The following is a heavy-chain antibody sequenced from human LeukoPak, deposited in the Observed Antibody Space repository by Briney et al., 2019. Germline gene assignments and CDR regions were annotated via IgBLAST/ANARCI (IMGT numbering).Heavy chain of an antibody. V-gene: IGHV4-38-2*01. CDR1: GYFISSGFY. Sequence: SETLSLTCAVSGYFISSGFYWGWIRQPPGKGLEWIGSIYHSGSTYYNPSLKSRLTISVDTSKNHFSLKLFSVTAAGTAVYYCARFVGAATTSHVDYWGQGTLVTVSS. CDR3: ARFVGAATTSHVDY. D-gene: IGHD1-26*01. CDR2: IYHSGST. J-gene: IGHJ4*02.